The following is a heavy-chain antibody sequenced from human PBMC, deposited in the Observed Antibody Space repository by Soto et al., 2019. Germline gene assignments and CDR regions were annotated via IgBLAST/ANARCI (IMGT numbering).Heavy chain of an antibody. CDR1: GGSISSGGYY. Sequence: SETLSLTCTVSGGSISSGGYYWSWIRQHPGKGLEWIGYIYYSGSTYYNPSLKSRVTISVDTSKNQFSLKLSSVTAADTAVYYCARDRASSAYSSSWYFDYWGQGTLVTVSS. CDR3: ARDRASSAYSSSWYFDY. J-gene: IGHJ4*02. D-gene: IGHD6-13*01. CDR2: IYYSGST. V-gene: IGHV4-31*03.